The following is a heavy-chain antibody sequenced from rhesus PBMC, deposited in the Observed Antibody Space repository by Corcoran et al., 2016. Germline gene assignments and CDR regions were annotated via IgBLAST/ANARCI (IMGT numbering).Heavy chain of an antibody. D-gene: IGHD4-23*01. CDR2: ISGSSGST. V-gene: IGHV4-65*01. Sequence: QVQLQESGPGLVKPSETLSLTCAVSGGSVSSSNWWSWIRHPPGKGLEWIGYISGSSGSTYYIPSLKSRVTISTDTSKNQFSLKLGSVTAADTAVYYCARDTVTKGFDYWGQGVLVTVSS. J-gene: IGHJ4*01. CDR1: GGSVSSSNW. CDR3: ARDTVTKGFDY.